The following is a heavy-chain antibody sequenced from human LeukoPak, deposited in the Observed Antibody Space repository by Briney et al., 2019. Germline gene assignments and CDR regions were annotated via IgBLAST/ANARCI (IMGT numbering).Heavy chain of an antibody. J-gene: IGHJ4*02. Sequence: SETLSLTCTVFGGSISSSSHYWGWIRQPPGKGLEWIGSIYYSGTTYYNPSLKSRVTISVDTSKNQFSLKLSSVTAADTAVYYCARGARIAAASHWGQGTLVTVSS. V-gene: IGHV4-39*07. CDR1: GGSISSSSHY. CDR3: ARGARIAAASH. D-gene: IGHD6-13*01. CDR2: IYYSGTT.